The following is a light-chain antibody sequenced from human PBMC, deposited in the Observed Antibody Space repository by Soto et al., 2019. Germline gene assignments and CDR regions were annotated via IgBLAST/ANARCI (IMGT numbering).Light chain of an antibody. V-gene: IGKV1-33*01. CDR2: DAS. CDR1: PDISNY. J-gene: IGKJ1*01. Sequence: DIQMTQSPSSLSASVGDRVTITCQASPDISNYLNWYQQKPGKAPKLLIYDASNLETGVPSRFSRSGSGKDVTFTISSRQPEDIATYYCQQYDKLPPWTFGQGTKVEIK. CDR3: QQYDKLPPWT.